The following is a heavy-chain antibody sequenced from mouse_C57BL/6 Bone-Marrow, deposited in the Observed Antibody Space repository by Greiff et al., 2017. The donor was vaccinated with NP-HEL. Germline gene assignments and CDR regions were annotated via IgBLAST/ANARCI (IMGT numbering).Heavy chain of an antibody. J-gene: IGHJ2*01. CDR1: GFTFSSYA. CDR3: ARDYYGSSHFDY. Sequence: EVQLVESGGGLVKPGGSLKLSCAASGFTFSSYAMSWVRQTPEKRLEWVATISDGGSYTYYPDNVQGRFTISRDNAKNNLYLQMSHLKSEDTAMYYCARDYYGSSHFDYWGQGTTRTVSS. CDR2: ISDGGSYT. D-gene: IGHD1-1*01. V-gene: IGHV5-4*01.